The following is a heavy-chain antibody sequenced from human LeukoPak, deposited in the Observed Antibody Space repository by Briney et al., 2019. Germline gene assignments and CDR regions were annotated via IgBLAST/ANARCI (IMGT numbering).Heavy chain of an antibody. V-gene: IGHV1-2*02. CDR2: INPNSGGT. J-gene: IGHJ4*02. CDR3: ARDHSSGWYRGNFDY. CDR1: GYTFTGYY. Sequence: ASVKVSCKASGYTFTGYYMHWVRQAPGQGLEWMGWINPNSGGTNYAQKLQGRVTMTTDTSTSTAYMELRSLRSDDTAVYYCARDHSSGWYRGNFDYWGQGTLVTVSS. D-gene: IGHD6-19*01.